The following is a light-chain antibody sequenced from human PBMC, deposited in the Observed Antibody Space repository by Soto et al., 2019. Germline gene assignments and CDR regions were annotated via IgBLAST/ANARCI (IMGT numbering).Light chain of an antibody. Sequence: EIVLTQSPGTLSLSPGERATLSCRASQSVSSSYLAWYQQKPGQAPRLLIYGASSRATGITDRFSGSGSGTDFTLTISRLEPEDFAVYYCQLYGSSSVTFGQGTRLEIK. CDR1: QSVSSSY. J-gene: IGKJ5*01. V-gene: IGKV3-20*01. CDR2: GAS. CDR3: QLYGSSSVT.